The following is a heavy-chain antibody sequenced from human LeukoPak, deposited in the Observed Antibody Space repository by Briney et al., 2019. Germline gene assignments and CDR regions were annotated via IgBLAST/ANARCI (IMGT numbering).Heavy chain of an antibody. CDR3: ARRLWFGELPAFDI. D-gene: IGHD3-10*01. J-gene: IGHJ3*02. V-gene: IGHV1-2*02. CDR1: GYTFTGYY. CDR2: INPNSGGT. Sequence: GASVKVSCKASGYTFTGYYMHWVRQAPGQGLEWMGWINPNSGGTNYAQKFQGRVTMTRDTSISTAYMELSRLRSDDTAVYYCARRLWFGELPAFDIWGQGTMVTVSS.